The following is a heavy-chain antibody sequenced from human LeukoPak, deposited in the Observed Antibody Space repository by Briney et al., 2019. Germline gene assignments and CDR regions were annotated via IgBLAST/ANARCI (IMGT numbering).Heavy chain of an antibody. D-gene: IGHD6-19*01. CDR1: GGSISSGGYY. J-gene: IGHJ2*01. CDR2: IYYSGST. Sequence: SETLSLTCTVSGGSISSGGYYWSWIRQHPGKGLEWIGYIYYSGSTYYNPSLKSRVTISVDTSKNQFSLKLSSVTAADTAVYYCARGETGYSSGWSDWYFDLWGCGTLVTVSS. V-gene: IGHV4-31*03. CDR3: ARGETGYSSGWSDWYFDL.